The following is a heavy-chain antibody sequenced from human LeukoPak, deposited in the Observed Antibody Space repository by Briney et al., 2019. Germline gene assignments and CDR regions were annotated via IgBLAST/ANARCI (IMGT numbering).Heavy chain of an antibody. V-gene: IGHV3-7*01. D-gene: IGHD6-19*01. J-gene: IGHJ4*02. Sequence: GGPLRLSCAASGFTFSSNWMSWVRQAPGKGLEWVANIKQDGSEKYYVDSVKGRFTISRDNAKNSLYLQMNSLRAEDTAVYYCASLYSSGWTRDYWGQGTLVTVSS. CDR3: ASLYSSGWTRDY. CDR1: GFTFSSNW. CDR2: IKQDGSEK.